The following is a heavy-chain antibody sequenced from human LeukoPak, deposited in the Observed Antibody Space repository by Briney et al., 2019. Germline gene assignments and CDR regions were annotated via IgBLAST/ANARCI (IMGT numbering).Heavy chain of an antibody. Sequence: HPGGSLRLSCAASGFIFSDYGMHWVRQAPGKGLEWVTFIRYDSSNKYYADSVKGRFTISRDNSKNIVYLQMNSLSSEDTAVYYCAKEGTASKPSDLDYWGQGTLVTVSS. D-gene: IGHD1/OR15-1a*01. CDR2: IRYDSSNK. V-gene: IGHV3-30*02. J-gene: IGHJ4*02. CDR3: AKEGTASKPSDLDY. CDR1: GFIFSDYG.